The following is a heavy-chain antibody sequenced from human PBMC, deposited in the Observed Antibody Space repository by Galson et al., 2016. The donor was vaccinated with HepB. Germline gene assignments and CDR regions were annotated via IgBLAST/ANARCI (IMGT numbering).Heavy chain of an antibody. Sequence: CAISGDSVSNINSAWAWVRQSPSRGLEWLGRTYYRSKWFNHYAVSVKSRMTINADTSNNQFSLQLDSVTLEDTAVYYCTRAAESWDGMWRNGFAVWGQGTVVTVS. CDR1: GDSVSNINSA. D-gene: IGHD6-13*01. V-gene: IGHV6-1*01. CDR2: TYYRSKWFN. J-gene: IGHJ3*01. CDR3: TRAAESWDGMWRNGFAV.